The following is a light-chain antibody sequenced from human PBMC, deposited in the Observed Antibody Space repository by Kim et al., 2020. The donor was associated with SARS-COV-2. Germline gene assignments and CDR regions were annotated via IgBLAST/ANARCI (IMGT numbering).Light chain of an antibody. CDR1: SSDVGLSTS. J-gene: IGLJ2*01. Sequence: GQSFPISCPGTSSDVGLSTSVSWYQHHPGKAPKLMFSDVTDRPSGVPDRFSGFKSGNTASLTISGLQAEDEADYYCCSYAGRYTWIFGGGTQLTVL. V-gene: IGLV2-11*01. CDR2: DVT. CDR3: CSYAGRYTWI.